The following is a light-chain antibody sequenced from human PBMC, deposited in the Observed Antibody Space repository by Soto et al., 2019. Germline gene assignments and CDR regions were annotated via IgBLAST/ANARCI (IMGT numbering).Light chain of an antibody. CDR3: QQYFSYT. CDR2: HAS. J-gene: IGKJ2*01. CDR1: QSISTW. V-gene: IGKV1-5*01. Sequence: DIQMTQSPSTLSASVGDRVTITCRASQSISTWLAWYQQRPGIAPRLLIYHASTLNSGVPSRFSGSGSGTEFTITISSLQPADFATYFCQQYFSYTFGQGTKLEIK.